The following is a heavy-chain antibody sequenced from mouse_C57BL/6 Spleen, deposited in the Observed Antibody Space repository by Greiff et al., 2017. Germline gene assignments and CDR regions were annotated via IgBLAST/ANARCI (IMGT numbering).Heavy chain of an antibody. CDR1: GFSLTSYG. CDR2: IWRGGST. Sequence: QVQLQQSGPGLVQPSQSLSITCTVSGFSLTSYGVHWVRQSPGKGLEWLGVIWRGGSTDYNAAFMSRLSITKDNSKSQVFFKMNSLQADDTAIYYCAKNPYGSSHVAMDYWGQGTSVTVSS. V-gene: IGHV2-5*01. CDR3: AKNPYGSSHVAMDY. D-gene: IGHD1-1*01. J-gene: IGHJ4*01.